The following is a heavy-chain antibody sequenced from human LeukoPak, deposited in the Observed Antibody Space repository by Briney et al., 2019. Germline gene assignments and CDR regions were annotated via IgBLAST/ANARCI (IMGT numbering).Heavy chain of an antibody. J-gene: IGHJ5*02. CDR2: ISAYNGNT. D-gene: IGHD3-10*01. CDR1: GYTFTSYG. Sequence: ASVKVSCKASGYTFTSYGISWVRQAPGQGLEWMGWISAYNGNTNCAQKLQGRVTMTTDTSTSTAYMELRSLRSDDTAVYYCARVQLWFGEFTNNLFDPWGQGTLVTVSS. V-gene: IGHV1-18*01. CDR3: ARVQLWFGEFTNNLFDP.